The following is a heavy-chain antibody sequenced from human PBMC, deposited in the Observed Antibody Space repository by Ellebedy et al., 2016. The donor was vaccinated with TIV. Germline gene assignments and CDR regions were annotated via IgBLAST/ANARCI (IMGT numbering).Heavy chain of an antibody. D-gene: IGHD4-23*01. V-gene: IGHV4-4*07. J-gene: IGHJ5*02. Sequence: SETLSLTXSVSGGPINFFYWTWIRQPAARELEWIGRVYSSGSTNYNPSLKSRVTISVDTSKNQFSLKLNSVTAADTAVYYCASYDYGGNSPFDPWGQGTLVTVSS. CDR3: ASYDYGGNSPFDP. CDR1: GGPINFFY. CDR2: VYSSGST.